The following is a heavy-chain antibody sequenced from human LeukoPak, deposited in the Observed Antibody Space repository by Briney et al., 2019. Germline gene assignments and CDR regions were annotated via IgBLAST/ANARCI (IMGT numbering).Heavy chain of an antibody. Sequence: SETLSLTCAVSGGSISSGGYSWTWIQQPPGKGLEWIGYIYHGGSTYYNPSLKSRVTISVDRSKNQVYLKLSSVTAADTAVYYCARRNYYGSGKYCYFDYWGQGTLVTVSS. J-gene: IGHJ4*02. CDR3: ARRNYYGSGKYCYFDY. V-gene: IGHV4-30-2*01. CDR1: GGSISSGGYS. CDR2: IYHGGST. D-gene: IGHD3-10*01.